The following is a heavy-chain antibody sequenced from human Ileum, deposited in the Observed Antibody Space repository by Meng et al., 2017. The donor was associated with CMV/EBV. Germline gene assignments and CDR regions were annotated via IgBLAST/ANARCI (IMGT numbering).Heavy chain of an antibody. D-gene: IGHD3-16*01. CDR1: GYTFTGYS. CDR2: INPNSGGT. J-gene: IGHJ4*02. CDR3: ARKRGGESGVFFDY. Sequence: KASGYTFTGYSMHWVVQATGQGLEWMGWINPNSGGTNYAQKFQSRVTMTRDTYISTAYMKLSRVKSDKTAVYYCARKRGGESGVFFDYWGQGTLVTVSS. V-gene: IGHV1-2*02.